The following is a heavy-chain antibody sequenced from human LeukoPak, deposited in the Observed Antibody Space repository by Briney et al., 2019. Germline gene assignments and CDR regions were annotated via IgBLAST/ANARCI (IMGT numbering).Heavy chain of an antibody. J-gene: IGHJ4*02. D-gene: IGHD2-21*02. CDR1: GGSISSGGYY. CDR2: IYYSGST. V-gene: IGHV4-31*03. Sequence: SETLSLTCTASGGSISSGGYYWSWLRQHPGKGLEWIGYIYYSGSTHYNPSLKSRVTISVDTSKNQFSLKLSSVTAADSATYYCFVTVSRPGLGYWGQGTLVTVSS. CDR3: FVTVSRPGLGY.